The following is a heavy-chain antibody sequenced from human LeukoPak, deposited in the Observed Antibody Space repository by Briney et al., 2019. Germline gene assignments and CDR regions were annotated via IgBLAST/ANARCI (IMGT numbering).Heavy chain of an antibody. Sequence: GGSLRLSCAASGFTFSSYAMSWVRQAPGKGLESVSAISGSGGSTYYADSVKGRFTISRDNSKNTLYLQMNSLRAEDTAVYYCAKARANAKGRDGYNLRGLDYWGQGTLVTVSS. V-gene: IGHV3-23*01. CDR3: AKARANAKGRDGYNLRGLDY. D-gene: IGHD5-24*01. J-gene: IGHJ4*02. CDR1: GFTFSSYA. CDR2: ISGSGGST.